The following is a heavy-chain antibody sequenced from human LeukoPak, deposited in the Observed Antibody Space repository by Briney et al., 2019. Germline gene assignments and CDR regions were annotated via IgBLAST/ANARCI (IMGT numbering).Heavy chain of an antibody. V-gene: IGHV1-46*01. J-gene: IGHJ4*02. CDR2: ISPSGGST. CDR1: GYTFTSNY. D-gene: IGHD3-10*01. Sequence: EASVKVSCKAFGYTFTSNYMHWVRQAPGQGPEWMGVISPSGGSTTYAQKFQGRVTLTRDMSTSTDYLELSSLRSEDTAVYYCARDLLLWFGEPHGFDYWGQGTLVTVSS. CDR3: ARDLLLWFGEPHGFDY.